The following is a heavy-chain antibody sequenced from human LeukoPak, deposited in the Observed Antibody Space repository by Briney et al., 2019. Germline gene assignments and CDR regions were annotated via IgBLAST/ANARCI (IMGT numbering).Heavy chain of an antibody. V-gene: IGHV4-31*03. CDR2: IYYSGST. J-gene: IGHJ4*02. D-gene: IGHD2-2*01. CDR1: GGSISTDNYY. Sequence: PSETLSITCSVSGGSISTDNYYWSWIRQHPGKGLEWIGYIYYSGSTFYNPSLRSRVSISEDMSRNQFSLKLSSVTAADTAVYFCARYCGSTSCPSYFDYWGQGTLVTVSS. CDR3: ARYCGSTSCPSYFDY.